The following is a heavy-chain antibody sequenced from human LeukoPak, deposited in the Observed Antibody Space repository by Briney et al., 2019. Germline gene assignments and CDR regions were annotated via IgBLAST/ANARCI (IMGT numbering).Heavy chain of an antibody. J-gene: IGHJ4*02. D-gene: IGHD2-21*02. Sequence: ASVKVSCKASGYTFTGYYVHWVWQAPGQGLEWMGRINPNSGDTNYAQKFQGRVTMTRDTSISTAYMELSRLRSDDTAVYYCARDYCGGDCFPDYWGQGTLVTVSS. CDR2: INPNSGDT. V-gene: IGHV1-2*06. CDR3: ARDYCGGDCFPDY. CDR1: GYTFTGYY.